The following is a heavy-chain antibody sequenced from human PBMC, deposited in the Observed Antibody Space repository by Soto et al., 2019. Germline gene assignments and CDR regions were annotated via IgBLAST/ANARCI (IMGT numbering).Heavy chain of an antibody. Sequence: GGSLRLSCAASGFTFSSYGMHWVRQAPGKGLEWVAVIWYDGSNKYYADSVKGRFTISRDNSKNTLYLQMNSLRAEDTAVYYCARVGEDYSSSSPVDYWGQGTLVTVSS. CDR1: GFTFSSYG. D-gene: IGHD6-6*01. J-gene: IGHJ4*02. CDR3: ARVGEDYSSSSPVDY. V-gene: IGHV3-33*01. CDR2: IWYDGSNK.